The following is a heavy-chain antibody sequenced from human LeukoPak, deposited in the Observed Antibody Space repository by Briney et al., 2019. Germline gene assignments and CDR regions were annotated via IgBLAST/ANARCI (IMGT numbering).Heavy chain of an antibody. Sequence: QPGGSLRLSCAASGFTFSSYWMHWVRQAPGKGLEWVSAISGSGGSTYYADSVKGRFTISRDNSKNTLYLQMNSLRAEDTAVYYCAKDLEWELVRIVAFDIWGQGTMVTVSS. CDR1: GFTFSSYW. CDR3: AKDLEWELVRIVAFDI. D-gene: IGHD1-26*01. V-gene: IGHV3-23*01. CDR2: ISGSGGST. J-gene: IGHJ3*02.